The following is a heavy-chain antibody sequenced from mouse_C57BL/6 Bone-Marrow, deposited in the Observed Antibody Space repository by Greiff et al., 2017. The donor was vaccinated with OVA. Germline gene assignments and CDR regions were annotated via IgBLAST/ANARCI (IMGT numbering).Heavy chain of an antibody. J-gene: IGHJ2*01. D-gene: IGHD2-3*01. Sequence: QVQLQQSGAELVRPGASVTLSCKASGYTFTDYEMHWVKQTPVHGLEWIGAIDPETGGTAYNQKFKGKAILTADKSSSTAYMELRSLTSEDSAVYYCTRHPRWLLPYFDYWGQGTTLTVSS. CDR3: TRHPRWLLPYFDY. CDR1: GYTFTDYE. CDR2: IDPETGGT. V-gene: IGHV1-15*01.